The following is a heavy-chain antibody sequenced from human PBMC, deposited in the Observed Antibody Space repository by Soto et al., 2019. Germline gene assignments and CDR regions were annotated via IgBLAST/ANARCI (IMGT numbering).Heavy chain of an antibody. V-gene: IGHV3-23*01. CDR3: AKDTIFGVVISRDPPDGIDS. CDR1: GFTFSSYA. Sequence: GGSLRLSCAASGFTFSSYAMSWVRQAPGKGLEWVSAISGSGGSTYYADSVKGRFTISRDNSKNTLYLQMNSLRAEDTAVYYCAKDTIFGVVISRDPPDGIDSWGPGILVTLSS. J-gene: IGHJ5*01. CDR2: ISGSGGST. D-gene: IGHD3-3*01.